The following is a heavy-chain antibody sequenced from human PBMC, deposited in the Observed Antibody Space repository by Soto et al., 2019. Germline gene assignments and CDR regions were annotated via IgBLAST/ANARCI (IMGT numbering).Heavy chain of an antibody. Sequence: HGESLKISCKGSGYSFTSYWIGWLRQMPGKGLEWMGITYPGDSDTRYSPSFQGQVTISADKSISTAYLQWSSLKASDTAMYYCARRSSSLYYWFDPWGQGTLVTVSS. CDR2: TYPGDSDT. CDR1: GYSFTSYW. CDR3: ARRSSSLYYWFDP. V-gene: IGHV5-51*01. D-gene: IGHD6-13*01. J-gene: IGHJ5*02.